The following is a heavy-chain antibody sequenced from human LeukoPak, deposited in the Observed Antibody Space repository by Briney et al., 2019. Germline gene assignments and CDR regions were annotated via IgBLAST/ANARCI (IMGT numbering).Heavy chain of an antibody. J-gene: IGHJ6*02. V-gene: IGHV3-23*01. CDR1: GFTFSSYA. CDR2: ISGSGGST. D-gene: IGHD6-13*01. Sequence: GGSLRLSCAASGFTFSSYAMSWVRQAPGKGLEWVSAISGSGGSTYYADSVKGRFTISRDNSKNTLYLQMNSLRAEDTAVYYCAKGRGYSSSWYRSSAGDYYGMDVCGQGTTVTVSS. CDR3: AKGRGYSSSWYRSSAGDYYGMDV.